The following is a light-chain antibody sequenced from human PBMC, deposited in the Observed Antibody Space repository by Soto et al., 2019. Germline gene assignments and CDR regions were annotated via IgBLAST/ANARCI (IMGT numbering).Light chain of an antibody. CDR2: DVS. CDR3: SSYTSSSTVI. Sequence: SVLTPPASVSGSPGQSITISCTGTSSDVGGYNYVSWYQQHPGKAPKLMIYDVSNRPSGVSNRFSGSKSGNTASLTISGLQAEDEADFYCSSYTSSSTVIFGGGTKLTVL. V-gene: IGLV2-14*01. J-gene: IGLJ2*01. CDR1: SSDVGGYNY.